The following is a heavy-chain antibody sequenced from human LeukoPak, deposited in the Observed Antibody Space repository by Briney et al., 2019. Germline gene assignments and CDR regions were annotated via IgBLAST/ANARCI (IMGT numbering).Heavy chain of an antibody. D-gene: IGHD3-10*01. CDR1: GFTFSSYS. J-gene: IGHJ4*02. V-gene: IGHV3-21*04. Sequence: GGSLRLSCAASGFTFSSYSMNWVRQAPGKGLEWVSSISSSSSYIYYADSVKGRFTISRDNSKNTLYLQMNSLRAEDTAVYYCAKAHITMVRGVIITFDYWGQGTLVTVSS. CDR3: AKAHITMVRGVIITFDY. CDR2: ISSSSSYI.